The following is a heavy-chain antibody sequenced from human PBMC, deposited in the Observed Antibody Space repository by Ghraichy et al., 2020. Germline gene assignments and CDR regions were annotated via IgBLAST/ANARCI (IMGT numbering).Heavy chain of an antibody. D-gene: IGHD4-17*01. J-gene: IGHJ4*02. Sequence: TLSLTLTCTFSGFSLTTSPVGVGWIRQPPGKALEWLAIVYWDDDKLYSPSLKSRLSITKDTSKNQVVLTLTNMDPVDTATYYCAHRRRGYGDSFVWGQGTLVTVSS. CDR3: AHRRRGYGDSFV. V-gene: IGHV2-5*02. CDR1: GFSLTTSPVG. CDR2: VYWDDDK.